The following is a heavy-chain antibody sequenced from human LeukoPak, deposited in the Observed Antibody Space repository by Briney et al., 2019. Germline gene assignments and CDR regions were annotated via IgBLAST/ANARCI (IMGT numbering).Heavy chain of an antibody. Sequence: GGSLRLSCAASGFTFSSYGMHWVRQAPGKGLEWVAVISYDGSNKYYADSVKGRFTISRDNSKNTLYLQMNSLRAEDTAVYYCAKDELLFSPSYYFDYWGQGTLVTVSS. CDR3: AKDELLFSPSYYFDY. J-gene: IGHJ4*02. D-gene: IGHD2-21*02. V-gene: IGHV3-30*18. CDR1: GFTFSSYG. CDR2: ISYDGSNK.